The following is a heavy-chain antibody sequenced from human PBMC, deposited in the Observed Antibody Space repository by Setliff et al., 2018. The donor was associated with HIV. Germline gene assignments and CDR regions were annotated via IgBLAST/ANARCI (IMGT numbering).Heavy chain of an antibody. V-gene: IGHV1-69*13. J-gene: IGHJ6*03. CDR3: ARRPRHYYAAGSVWFDPWGQNDYYYMDV. Sequence: SVKVSCKISGGTLSSHALSWVRQAPGQGLEWMGGIIPIFDRTNYAQKFQGRVTITADESTSTAYMELSSLRSEDAAVYYCARRPRHYYAAGSVWFDPWGQNDYYYMDVWGTGTTVTVSS. CDR2: IIPIFDRT. D-gene: IGHD3-10*01. CDR1: GGTLSSHA.